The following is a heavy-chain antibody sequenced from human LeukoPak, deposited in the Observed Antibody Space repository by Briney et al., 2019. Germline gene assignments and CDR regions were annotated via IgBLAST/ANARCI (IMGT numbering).Heavy chain of an antibody. V-gene: IGHV4-4*07. J-gene: IGHJ5*02. D-gene: IGHD3-10*01. Sequence: SETLSLTCTVSGVSINSYFWSWIRQPAGKGLEWIGHIYTGGNTDYNPSLKSRVTMSVDMSKNQFSPRLSLVTAADTAAYYCARDLGPVRSGWFGPWGQGTLVTVSS. CDR1: GVSINSYF. CDR3: ARDLGPVRSGWFGP. CDR2: IYTGGNT.